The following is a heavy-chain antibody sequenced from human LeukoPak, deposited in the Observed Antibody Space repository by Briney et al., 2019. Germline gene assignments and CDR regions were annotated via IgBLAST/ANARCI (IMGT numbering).Heavy chain of an antibody. CDR3: ARDRKEQQLVHFDY. V-gene: IGHV3-20*04. D-gene: IGHD6-13*01. J-gene: IGHJ4*02. CDR2: INWNGGST. CDR1: GFTVSNNY. Sequence: GGSLRLSCAASGFTVSNNYMSWVRQAPGKGLEWVSGINWNGGSTGYADSVKGRFTISRDNAKNSLYLQTNSLRAEDTALYYCARDRKEQQLVHFDYWGQGTLVTVSS.